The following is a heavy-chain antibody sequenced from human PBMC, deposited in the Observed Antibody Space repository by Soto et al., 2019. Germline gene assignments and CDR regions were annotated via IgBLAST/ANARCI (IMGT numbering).Heavy chain of an antibody. V-gene: IGHV1-8*01. CDR3: ARMATFGSLNWFDP. CDR1: GYSFTNND. Sequence: ASVKVSCKASGYSFTNNDVTWVRQATGQGLEWMGWMNPGSGDTGYAQEFQGRVTMTRDISIATAYMELSSLRSDDTAIYYCARMATFGSLNWFDPWGQGTLGTVSS. CDR2: MNPGSGDT. J-gene: IGHJ5*02. D-gene: IGHD3-16*01.